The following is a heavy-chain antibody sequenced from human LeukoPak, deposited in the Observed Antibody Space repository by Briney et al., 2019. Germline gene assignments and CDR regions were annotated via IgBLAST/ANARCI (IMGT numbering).Heavy chain of an antibody. J-gene: IGHJ4*02. Sequence: SVKVSCKASGGSFNSYVISWVRQAPGQGLEWMGKIIPSFSTTNYAQKFQGRVSITADKSTGTAYMELSSLTYEDTAVYYCASNYDTTGYNYDINFWGQGTLVSVSS. CDR1: GGSFNSYV. D-gene: IGHD3-22*01. CDR3: ASNYDTTGYNYDINF. CDR2: IIPSFSTT. V-gene: IGHV1-69*06.